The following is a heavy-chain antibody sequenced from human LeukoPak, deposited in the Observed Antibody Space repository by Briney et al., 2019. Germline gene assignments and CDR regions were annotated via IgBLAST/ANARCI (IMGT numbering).Heavy chain of an antibody. V-gene: IGHV3-23*01. CDR1: GFTFGSCA. CDR2: ISGNGGST. D-gene: IGHD2-15*01. J-gene: IGHJ4*02. CDR3: ARDIVVVVAAHFDY. Sequence: GGSLRLSCAASGFTFGSCAMSWVRQVPGKGLEWVSGISGNGGSTYYADSVKGRFTNSRDNSKNTLYLQMNSLRAEDTAVYYCARDIVVVVAAHFDYWGQGTLVTVSS.